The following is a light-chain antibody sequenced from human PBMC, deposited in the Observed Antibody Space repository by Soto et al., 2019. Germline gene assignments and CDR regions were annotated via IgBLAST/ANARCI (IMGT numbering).Light chain of an antibody. CDR1: SSDVGAYKY. CDR3: CSYADSDTVL. V-gene: IGLV2-11*01. Sequence: QSALTQPRSVSGSPGQSVTISCTGASSDVGAYKYVSWYQQYPGKAPKLIIFDVSKRPSGVPYRFSGSNSGNTASLTISGLQTEDEADYHCCSYADSDTVLFGGGTKLTVL. J-gene: IGLJ2*01. CDR2: DVS.